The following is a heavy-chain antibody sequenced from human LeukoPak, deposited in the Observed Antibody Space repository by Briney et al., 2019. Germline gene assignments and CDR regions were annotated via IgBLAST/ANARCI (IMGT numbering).Heavy chain of an antibody. CDR2: IYYSGST. V-gene: IGHV4-39*07. CDR1: GDSISSSNYY. J-gene: IGHJ4*02. D-gene: IGHD6-19*01. CDR3: ARVAAHSSGWYYFDY. Sequence: SETLSLTCTVSGDSISSSNYYWAWIRQPPGKGLEWIGTIYYSGSTYYNPSLKSRVTISMDMSKNQFSLKLSSVTAADTAVYYCARVAAHSSGWYYFDYWGQGTLVTVSS.